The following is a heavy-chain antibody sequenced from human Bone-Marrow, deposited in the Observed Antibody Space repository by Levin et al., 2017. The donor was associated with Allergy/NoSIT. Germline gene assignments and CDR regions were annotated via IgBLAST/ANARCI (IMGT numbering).Heavy chain of an antibody. CDR3: ARDPHYAATTGEY. J-gene: IGHJ4*02. D-gene: IGHD1-7*01. CDR2: INPNNGAT. CDR1: GYTFTAYY. V-gene: IGHV1-2*02. Sequence: ASVKVSCRASGYTFTAYYLHWVRQAPGEGLQWMGWINPNNGATNYNQKFQARVTLTRDTSITTAYLELTGLTSDDTAFYYCARDPHYAATTGEYWGQGTLVTVSS.